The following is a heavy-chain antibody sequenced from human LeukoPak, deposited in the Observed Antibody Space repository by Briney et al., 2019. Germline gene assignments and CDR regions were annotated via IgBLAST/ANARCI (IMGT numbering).Heavy chain of an antibody. CDR3: ARGSSSSWYPLDYFDY. J-gene: IGHJ4*02. Sequence: GGSLRLSCAASGFTFRSYWMHWVRQAPEKGLEWVANIKQDGSEIYYVNSVKGRFTISRDNAKNSLYLQMNSLRAEDTAVYYCARGSSSSWYPLDYFDYWGQGTLVTVSS. CDR1: GFTFRSYW. CDR2: IKQDGSEI. V-gene: IGHV3-7*01. D-gene: IGHD6-13*01.